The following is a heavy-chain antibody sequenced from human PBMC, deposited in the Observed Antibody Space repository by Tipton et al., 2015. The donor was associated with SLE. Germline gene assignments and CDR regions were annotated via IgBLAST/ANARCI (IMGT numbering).Heavy chain of an antibody. Sequence: GLVKPSETLSLTCTVSGGSISSHYWSWIRQPPGKGLEWIGYIYYSGSTNYNPSLKSRITISVDTSKNQFSLKLSSVTAADTAVYYCARSPEGQWLDRIDYWGQGTLVTVSS. CDR3: ARSPEGQWLDRIDY. CDR1: GGSISSHY. V-gene: IGHV4-59*11. D-gene: IGHD6-19*01. CDR2: IYYSGST. J-gene: IGHJ4*02.